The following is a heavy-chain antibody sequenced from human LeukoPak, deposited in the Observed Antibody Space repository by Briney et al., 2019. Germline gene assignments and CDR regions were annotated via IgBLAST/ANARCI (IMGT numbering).Heavy chain of an antibody. CDR2: IGGSGGST. CDR1: GFTFRNYW. V-gene: IGHV3-23*01. J-gene: IGHJ3*02. Sequence: GGSLRLSCAASGFTFRNYWMSWVRQAPGKGLEWVSTIGGSGGSTYSADSVKGRFTISRDNSKNTLYLQMNSLRAEDTAVYYCAKDMGYYYDSSGYSPGAFDIWGQGSMVTVSS. CDR3: AKDMGYYYDSSGYSPGAFDI. D-gene: IGHD3-22*01.